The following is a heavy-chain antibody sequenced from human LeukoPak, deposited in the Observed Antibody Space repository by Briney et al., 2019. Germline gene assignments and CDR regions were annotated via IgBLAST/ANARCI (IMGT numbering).Heavy chain of an antibody. CDR3: AREGNYDFWSGSPDY. CDR1: GFTFSSYW. J-gene: IGHJ4*02. Sequence: GGSLRLSCAASGFTFSSYWMSWVRQAPGKGLEWVANIKQDGSEKYYVDSVKGRFTISRDNAKNSLYLQMNSLRAEDTAVYYCAREGNYDFWSGSPDYWGQGTLVTVSS. CDR2: IKQDGSEK. D-gene: IGHD3-3*01. V-gene: IGHV3-7*01.